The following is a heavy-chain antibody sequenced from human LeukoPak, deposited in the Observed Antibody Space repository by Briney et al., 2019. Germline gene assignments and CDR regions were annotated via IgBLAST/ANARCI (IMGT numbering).Heavy chain of an antibody. D-gene: IGHD2-2*01. V-gene: IGHV3-23*01. Sequence: QTGGSLRLSCAASGFTFSSHAMNSVRQAPGKGLGWVPAISGRDDRTYYADSVQGRFTISRDNSKNTLYLQMNSLRGEDTAVYYCARGVVPAAMRYWYCDLWARGAVVSVS. CDR3: ARGVVPAAMRYWYCDL. CDR1: GFTFSSHA. J-gene: IGHJ2*01. CDR2: ISGRDDRT.